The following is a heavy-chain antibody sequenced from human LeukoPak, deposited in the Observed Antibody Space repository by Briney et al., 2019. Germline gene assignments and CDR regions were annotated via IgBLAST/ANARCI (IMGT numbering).Heavy chain of an antibody. CDR2: IFYSGKT. D-gene: IGHD2-2*03. Sequence: PLETLSLTCSVSNGSMTSDSYYWAWVRQPPGKGLEWIGSIFYSGKTYYSASLKSRVTVSLDTSKKNFSLRLSSVTAADTAVYYCARLWIVATWFDAWGQGALVTVSS. CDR1: NGSMTSDSYY. J-gene: IGHJ5*02. V-gene: IGHV4-39*02. CDR3: ARLWIVATWFDA.